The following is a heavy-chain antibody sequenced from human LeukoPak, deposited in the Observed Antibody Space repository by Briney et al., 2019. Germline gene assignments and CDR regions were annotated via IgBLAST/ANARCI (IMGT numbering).Heavy chain of an antibody. CDR1: GYSFTNNW. V-gene: IGHV5-51*01. D-gene: IGHD2-15*01. CDR3: VRSPACSSGTCYPNWFDP. J-gene: IGHJ5*02. Sequence: GESLKISCKGSGYSFTNNWIGWVRQMPGKGLEWMGITYPGASNTRYSPSFQGQVTISADKSISSAYLQWSSLKASDTAMYYCVRSPACSSGTCYPNWFDPWGQGTLVTVSS. CDR2: TYPGASNT.